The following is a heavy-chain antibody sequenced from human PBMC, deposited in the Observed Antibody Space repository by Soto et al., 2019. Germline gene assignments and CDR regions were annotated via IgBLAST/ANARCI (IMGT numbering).Heavy chain of an antibody. V-gene: IGHV1-18*01. CDR2: IRALNGNT. J-gene: IGHJ2*01. D-gene: IGHD3-22*01. CDR1: GYTLTSYG. CDR3: ARNSASSGIGRHFSL. Sequence: ASVKVSCKASGYTLTSYGISWVRQATGQGLESLEWIRALNGNTYSAPKPQGRVTMTPAPPASTAYMELRSLRSEDRAVYYCARNSASSGIGRHFSLWGR.